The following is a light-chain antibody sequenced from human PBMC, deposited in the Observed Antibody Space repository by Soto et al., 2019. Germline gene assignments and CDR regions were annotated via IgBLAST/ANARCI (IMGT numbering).Light chain of an antibody. CDR2: AAS. Sequence: AIQLTQSPSSLSASLGDRVTISCRASQGIRNDLAWYQQKTGKAPKXLIFAASNLQSGVPSRFSGSGYGTDFNLTISRLQTEDFATYYCLQLYNFSWTFGQGTKVDIK. CDR3: LQLYNFSWT. CDR1: QGIRND. J-gene: IGKJ1*01. V-gene: IGKV1-6*01.